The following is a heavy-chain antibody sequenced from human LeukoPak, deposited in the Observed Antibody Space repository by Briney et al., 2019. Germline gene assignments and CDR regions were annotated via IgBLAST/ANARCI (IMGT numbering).Heavy chain of an antibody. V-gene: IGHV4-39*01. D-gene: IGHD2-2*01. CDR2: ITYDGSA. J-gene: IGHJ4*02. CDR1: GASISSSNDY. Sequence: PSETLSLACSVSGASISSSNDYWGWIRQAPGKGLEWIGSITYDGSAHYNPSLMSRATILVDTSKNRLSLKLSSVTAADAAMYYCARQFATASADTRGYFDFWGQGTVVTVSS. CDR3: ARQFATASADTRGYFDF.